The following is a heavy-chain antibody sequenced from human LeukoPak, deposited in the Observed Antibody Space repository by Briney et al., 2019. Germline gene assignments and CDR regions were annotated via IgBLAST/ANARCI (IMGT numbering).Heavy chain of an antibody. D-gene: IGHD2-2*01. V-gene: IGHV4-59*12. CDR1: GGSISSYY. CDR3: ARSKNIVVVPAATDY. Sequence: PSETLSLTCTVSGGSISSYYWSWIRQPPGKGLEWIGYIYYSGSTNYNPSLKSRVTISVDRSKNQFSLKLSSVTAADTAVYYCARSKNIVVVPAATDYWGQGTLVTVSS. J-gene: IGHJ4*02. CDR2: IYYSGST.